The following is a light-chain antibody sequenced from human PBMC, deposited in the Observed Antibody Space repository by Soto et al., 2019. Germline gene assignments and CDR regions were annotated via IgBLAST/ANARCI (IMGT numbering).Light chain of an antibody. CDR1: NSDVGGYNY. J-gene: IGLJ1*01. CDR3: SSYTSSSTYA. Sequence: QSALTQPASVSGSPGQSITISCTGTNSDVGGYNYVSWYQHHPGKAPKLMISEVSNRPSGVSNRFSGSKSGNTASLTISGLQAEDEADYYCSSYTSSSTYAFGTGTKVTVL. V-gene: IGLV2-14*01. CDR2: EVS.